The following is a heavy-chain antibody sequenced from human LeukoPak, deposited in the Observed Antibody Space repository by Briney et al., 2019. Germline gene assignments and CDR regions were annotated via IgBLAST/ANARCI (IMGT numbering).Heavy chain of an antibody. Sequence: GGSLRLSCAASGFTFSSHWMHWVRQAPGRGLVWVSRINTDGSSTSYADSVKGRFTISRDNAKNTLFLQMNSLRAEDTAVYYCARGGATWCSFWGQGTLVTVSS. CDR2: INTDGSST. V-gene: IGHV3-74*01. D-gene: IGHD1-26*01. J-gene: IGHJ4*02. CDR3: ARGGATWCSF. CDR1: GFTFSSHW.